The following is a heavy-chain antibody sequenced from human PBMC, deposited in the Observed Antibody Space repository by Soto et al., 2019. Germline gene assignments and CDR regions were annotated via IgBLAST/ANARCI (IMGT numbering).Heavy chain of an antibody. CDR3: ARDLGGSHDY. D-gene: IGHD3-16*01. J-gene: IGHJ4*02. V-gene: IGHV3-74*01. Sequence: EESLRLSCAASGFTFSTYWMHWVRQAPGKGLVWVSRIKTDGSVTTYADSVKGRFTISRDNAKNTLYLQMNTLRAEDTAVYYCARDLGGSHDYWGRGTLVTVSS. CDR2: IKTDGSVT. CDR1: GFTFSTYW.